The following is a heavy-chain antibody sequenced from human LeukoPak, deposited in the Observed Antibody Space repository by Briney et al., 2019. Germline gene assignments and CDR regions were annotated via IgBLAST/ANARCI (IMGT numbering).Heavy chain of an antibody. CDR1: GFTVSSNY. V-gene: IGHV3-53*01. J-gene: IGHJ6*02. CDR3: ARDHSSGYYGMDV. Sequence: GGSLRLSCAASGFTVSSNYMSWVRQAPGKGLEWVSVIYSGGSTYYADSVKGRFTISRDNSKNTLYLQMNSLRAEDTAVYYCARDHSSGYYGMDVWGQGTTVTVSS. CDR2: IYSGGST. D-gene: IGHD3-22*01.